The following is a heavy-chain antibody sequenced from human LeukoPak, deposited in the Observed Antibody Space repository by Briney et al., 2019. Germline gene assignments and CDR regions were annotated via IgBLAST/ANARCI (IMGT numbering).Heavy chain of an antibody. V-gene: IGHV3-21*01. Sequence: PGGSLRLSCAASGFTFSSYSMNWVCQAPGKGLEWVSSISSSSSYIYYADSVKGRFTISRDNAKNSLYLQMNSLRAEDTAVYYCASNFNCSGGSCYFWGQGTLVTVSS. D-gene: IGHD2-15*01. CDR3: ASNFNCSGGSCYF. CDR1: GFTFSSYS. CDR2: ISSSSSYI. J-gene: IGHJ4*02.